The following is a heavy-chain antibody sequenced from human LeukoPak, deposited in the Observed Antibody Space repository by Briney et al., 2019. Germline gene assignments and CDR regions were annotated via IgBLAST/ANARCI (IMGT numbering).Heavy chain of an antibody. CDR2: VLHSGST. J-gene: IGHJ4*02. CDR3: ASRPYYYDSSGYYPPDY. Sequence: AETLSLTCAVYGGSFSGYYWSWIRQPPGKGLEWIGEVLHSGSTNYHPSLKSRVTIPVDKSKNQFSLKLSSVTAADTAVYYCASRPYYYDSSGYYPPDYWGQGTLVTVS. V-gene: IGHV4-34*12. D-gene: IGHD3-22*01. CDR1: GGSFSGYY.